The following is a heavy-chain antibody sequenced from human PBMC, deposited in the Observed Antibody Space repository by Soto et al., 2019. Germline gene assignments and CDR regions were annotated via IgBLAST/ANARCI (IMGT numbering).Heavy chain of an antibody. CDR1: GFTFSSYA. D-gene: IGHD2-21*02. J-gene: IGHJ4*02. CDR3: AKWAVGAYCGGDCSLYYFDY. V-gene: IGHV3-23*01. Sequence: GGSLRLSCAASGFTFSSYAMSWVRQAPGKGLEWVSAISGSGGSTYYADSGKGRFTISRDNSKNTLYLQMNSLRAEDTAVYYCAKWAVGAYCGGDCSLYYFDYWGQGTLVTVSS. CDR2: ISGSGGST.